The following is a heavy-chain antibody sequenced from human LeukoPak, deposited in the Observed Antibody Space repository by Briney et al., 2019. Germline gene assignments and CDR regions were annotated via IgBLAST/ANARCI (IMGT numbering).Heavy chain of an antibody. CDR1: GFTFSSYA. CDR3: AKGCDYVWGSYRYNYFDY. D-gene: IGHD3-16*02. V-gene: IGHV3-23*01. J-gene: IGHJ4*02. Sequence: GGSLRLSCAASGFTFSSYAMSWVRQAPGKGLEWVSAISGSGGSTYYADSVKGRFTISRDNSKNTLYLQMNSLRAEDTAVYYCAKGCDYVWGSYRYNYFDYWGQGTLVTVSS. CDR2: ISGSGGST.